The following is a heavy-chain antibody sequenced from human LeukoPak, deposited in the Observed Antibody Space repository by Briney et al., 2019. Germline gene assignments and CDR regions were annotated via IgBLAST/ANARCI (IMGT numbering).Heavy chain of an antibody. CDR3: ASTMMPKDAFDI. D-gene: IGHD3-22*01. J-gene: IGHJ3*02. Sequence: SETLSLTCAVSGYSISSGYYWGWIRQPPGKGLEWIGSIYHSGSSYYNPSLKSRVTLSVDTSKNQFSLKLSSVTAADTAVYYCASTMMPKDAFDIWGQGTMVTVSS. CDR2: IYHSGSS. CDR1: GYSISSGYY. V-gene: IGHV4-38-2*01.